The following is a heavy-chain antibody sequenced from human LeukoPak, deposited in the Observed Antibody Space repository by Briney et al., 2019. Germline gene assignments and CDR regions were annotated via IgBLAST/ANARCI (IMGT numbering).Heavy chain of an antibody. V-gene: IGHV1-2*02. CDR2: INPNSGGT. CDR1: GYTFTGYY. J-gene: IGHJ5*02. Sequence: VASVKVSCKASGYTFTGYYMHWVRQAPGQGLEWMGWINPNSGGTNYAQKFQGRVTMTRDTSISTAYMELSRLRSDDTAVYYCARVRRGSYGKNWFDPWGQGTLVTVSS. D-gene: IGHD1-26*01. CDR3: ARVRRGSYGKNWFDP.